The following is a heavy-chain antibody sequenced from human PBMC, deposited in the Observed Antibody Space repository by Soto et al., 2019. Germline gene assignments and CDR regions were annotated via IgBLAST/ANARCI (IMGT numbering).Heavy chain of an antibody. J-gene: IGHJ4*02. CDR3: ATDERDDCSSINCHYFDH. Sequence: QVHLVQSGAEVKKPGASVKVSCKVAGITYGISWVRQAPGQALEWMGWISLHNGDTNNAPDLQGRITMTTDTSTSTTYMEPRSLRSDDTAVYYCATDERDDCSSINCHYFDHWGQGTLVTVSS. V-gene: IGHV1-18*04. CDR1: GITYG. D-gene: IGHD2-15*01. CDR2: ISLHNGDT.